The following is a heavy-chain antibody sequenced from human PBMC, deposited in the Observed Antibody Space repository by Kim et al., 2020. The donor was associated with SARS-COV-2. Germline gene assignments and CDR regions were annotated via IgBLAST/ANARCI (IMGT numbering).Heavy chain of an antibody. Sequence: GGSLRLSFAASGFTFSDYYMSWIRQAPGKGLEWVSYISSGASTIYYADSVKGRFTISRDNAKNSLYLQMNSLRAEDTAVYYCAKDLVRVRWLQRDYYYGMDVWGQGTTVTVSS. CDR1: GFTFSDYY. CDR3: AKDLVRVRWLQRDYYYGMDV. V-gene: IGHV3-11*04. D-gene: IGHD5-12*01. CDR2: ISSGASTI. J-gene: IGHJ6*02.